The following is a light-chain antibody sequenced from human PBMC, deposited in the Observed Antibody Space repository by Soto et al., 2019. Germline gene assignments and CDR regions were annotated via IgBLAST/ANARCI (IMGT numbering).Light chain of an antibody. CDR1: QSLNDW. V-gene: IGKV1-5*03. CDR2: KVS. J-gene: IGKJ1*01. Sequence: DIQMTQSPSTLSASVGDRVTITCRASQSLNDWLAWFQQKPGKAPNLLIYKVSNLESGVPSRFRGSGSGTEFTLTISSLQPDDFATYYCQQYNGYSWAFGQGTKVEI. CDR3: QQYNGYSWA.